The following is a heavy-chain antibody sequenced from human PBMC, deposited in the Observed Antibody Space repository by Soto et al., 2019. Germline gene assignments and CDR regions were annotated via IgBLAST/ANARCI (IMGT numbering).Heavy chain of an antibody. CDR1: GGSISSGGYS. V-gene: IGHV4-30-2*01. J-gene: IGHJ4*02. CDR3: ARRNSTSCISDY. CDR2: IYHSGST. D-gene: IGHD2-2*01. Sequence: SLALTCAVSGGSISSGGYSGSWIRQPPGKGLEWIGYIYHSGSTYYNPSLKSRVTIPVDRSKNQLSLKLSSVTAADMAVYYCARRNSTSCISDYWGQGTLVTVYS.